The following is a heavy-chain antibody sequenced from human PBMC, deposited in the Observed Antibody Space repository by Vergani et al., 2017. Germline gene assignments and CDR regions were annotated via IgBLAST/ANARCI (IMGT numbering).Heavy chain of an antibody. CDR2: IIPIFGTA. J-gene: IGHJ3*02. Sequence: QVQLVQSGAEVKKPGSSVKVSCKASGGTFSSYAISWVRQAPGQGLEWMGGIIPIFGTANYAQKFQGRVTITADESPSIAYMELSSLRSEDTAVYYCAREGVGVAAAGTEAFDIWGQGTMVTVSS. CDR3: AREGVGVAAAGTEAFDI. D-gene: IGHD6-13*01. CDR1: GGTFSSYA. V-gene: IGHV1-69*01.